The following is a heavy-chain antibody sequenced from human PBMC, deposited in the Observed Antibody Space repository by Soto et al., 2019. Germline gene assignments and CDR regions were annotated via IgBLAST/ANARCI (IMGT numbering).Heavy chain of an antibody. J-gene: IGHJ5*02. CDR1: GYTFTGYY. CDR2: INPNSGGT. V-gene: IGHV1-2*02. Sequence: RASVKVSCKASGYTFTGYYMHWVRQAPGQGLEWMGWINPNSGGTNYAQKFQGRVTMTRDTSISTAYMELSRLRSDDTAVYYCASPYYDFWSGYYSFDPWGQGTLVTVSS. CDR3: ASPYYDFWSGYYSFDP. D-gene: IGHD3-3*01.